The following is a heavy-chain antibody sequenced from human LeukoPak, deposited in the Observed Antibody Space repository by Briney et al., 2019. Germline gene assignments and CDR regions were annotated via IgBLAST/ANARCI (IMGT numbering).Heavy chain of an antibody. V-gene: IGHV4-4*07. J-gene: IGHJ1*01. D-gene: IGHD1-1*01. CDR1: GGSISSYY. CDR2: IYTSGST. CDR3: ARDTKN. Sequence: SETLSLTCTVSGGSISSYYWSWIRQPPGKGLEWIGRIYTSGSTNYNPSLKSRVTISVDTSKNQFSLKLNSVTAADTAIYFCARDTKNWGQGTLVTVSS.